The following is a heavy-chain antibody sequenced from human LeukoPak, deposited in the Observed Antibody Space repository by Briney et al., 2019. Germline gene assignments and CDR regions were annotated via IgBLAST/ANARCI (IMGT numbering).Heavy chain of an antibody. V-gene: IGHV3-11*04. J-gene: IGHJ4*02. Sequence: GGSLRLSCAASGFTFSDYYMSWIRQAPGKGLEWVSYISSSGSTIYYADSVKGRFTISRDNAKNSLYLQMNSLRAEDTAVYYCARAESVTENYFDYWGQGTLVTVSS. CDR3: ARAESVTENYFDY. CDR1: GFTFSDYY. D-gene: IGHD4-17*01. CDR2: ISSSGSTI.